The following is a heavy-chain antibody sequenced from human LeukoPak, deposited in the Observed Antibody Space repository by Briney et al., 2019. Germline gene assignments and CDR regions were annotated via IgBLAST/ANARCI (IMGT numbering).Heavy chain of an antibody. CDR1: GFTFISYA. J-gene: IGHJ6*02. V-gene: IGHV3-23*01. Sequence: GRSLRLSCAASGFTFISYAMNWVRQAPGRGLEWLSVLRVSGGDTYYADSVKGRFTISRDNSKNTLYLQMNSLRAEETAIYYCAKADLLAAVYYGMDVWGQGARVTVSS. CDR2: LRVSGGDT. CDR3: AKADLLAAVYYGMDV. D-gene: IGHD6-13*01.